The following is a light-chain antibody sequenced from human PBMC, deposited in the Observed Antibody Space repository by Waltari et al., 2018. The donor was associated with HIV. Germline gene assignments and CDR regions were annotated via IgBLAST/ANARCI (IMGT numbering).Light chain of an antibody. Sequence: QSVLTQPPSASGTAGQRVTISCSGTSSNLGSNPVNWYQQLPGTAPKLLIYHNSQRPSGVPDRFSGSKSGTSASLAISGLQSEDEADYYCAAWDDSVNGLVFGGGTKLTV. J-gene: IGLJ3*02. CDR2: HNS. CDR1: SSNLGSNP. CDR3: AAWDDSVNGLV. V-gene: IGLV1-44*01.